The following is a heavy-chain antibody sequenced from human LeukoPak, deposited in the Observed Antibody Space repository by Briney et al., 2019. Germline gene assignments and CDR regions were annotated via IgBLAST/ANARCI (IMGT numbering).Heavy chain of an antibody. CDR2: ISAYNGNT. CDR3: ARAKGGDMSGYYYYGMDV. V-gene: IGHV1-18*01. Sequence: ASVKVSCKASGYTFTSYGISWVRQAPGQGLEWMGWISAYNGNTNYAQKLQGRVTMTTDTSTSTAYMELRSLRSDDTAVYYCARAKGGDMSGYYYYGMDVWGQGTTVTVSS. J-gene: IGHJ6*02. CDR1: GYTFTSYG. D-gene: IGHD3-22*01.